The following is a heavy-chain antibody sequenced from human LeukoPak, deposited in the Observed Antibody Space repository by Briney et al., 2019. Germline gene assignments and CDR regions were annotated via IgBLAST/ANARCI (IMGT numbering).Heavy chain of an antibody. V-gene: IGHV1-2*06. CDR3: ARARGSSWYGVSSWFDP. CDR1: GYTFTGYY. J-gene: IGHJ5*02. D-gene: IGHD6-13*01. Sequence: ASVKVSCKASGYTFTGYYMHWVRQAPGQGLEWIGRINPNSGGTNYAQKFQGRVTMTRDTSISTAYMELSRLRSDDTAVYYCARARGSSWYGVSSWFDPWGQGTLVTVSS. CDR2: INPNSGGT.